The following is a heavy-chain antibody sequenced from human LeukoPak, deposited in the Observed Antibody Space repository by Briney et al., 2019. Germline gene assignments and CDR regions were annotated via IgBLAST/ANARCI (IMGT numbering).Heavy chain of an antibody. V-gene: IGHV3-23*01. CDR2: ISGSGGST. CDR1: GFTFISYA. D-gene: IGHD3-22*01. J-gene: IGHJ4*02. CDR3: AQADTITMIVVVVGALY. Sequence: GGSLRLSCAASGFTFISYAMSWVRQAPGKGLEWVSAISGSGGSTYYADSVKGRFTISRDNSKNTLYLQMNSLRVEDTAVYYCAQADTITMIVVVVGALYWGQGTLVTVSS.